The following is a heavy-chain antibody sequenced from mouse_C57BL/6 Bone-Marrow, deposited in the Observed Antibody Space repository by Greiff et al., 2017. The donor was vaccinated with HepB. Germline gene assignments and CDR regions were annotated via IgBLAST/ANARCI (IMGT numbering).Heavy chain of an antibody. V-gene: IGHV1-55*01. CDR3: GRWGKFDDDMDY. CDR2: IYPGSGST. J-gene: IGHJ4*01. Sequence: QVQLKEPGAELVKPGASVKMSCKASGYTFTSYWITWVKQRPGQGLEWIGDIYPGSGSTNYNEKFKSKATLTVDTSSSTAYMQRSNLTSEDSAVYYCGRWGKFDDDMDYWGQGASVTVSS. CDR1: GYTFTSYW.